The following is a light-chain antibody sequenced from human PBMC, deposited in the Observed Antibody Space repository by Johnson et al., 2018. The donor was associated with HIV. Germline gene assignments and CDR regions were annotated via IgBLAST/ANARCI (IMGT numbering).Light chain of an antibody. CDR3: GTWDSSLNGYV. CDR2: ENN. J-gene: IGLJ1*01. Sequence: QSVLTQPPSVSAAPGQKVTISCSGSSSNIGNSYVSWFQQLPGTAPKLLIYENNKRPSGIPARFSGSKSGTSATLGITGLQAGEEADYYCGTWDSSLNGYVFATGTKVTVL. CDR1: SSNIGNSY. V-gene: IGLV1-51*02.